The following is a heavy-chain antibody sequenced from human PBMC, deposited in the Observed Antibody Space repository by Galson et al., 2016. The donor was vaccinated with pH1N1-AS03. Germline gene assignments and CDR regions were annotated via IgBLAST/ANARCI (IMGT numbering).Heavy chain of an antibody. J-gene: IGHJ4*02. D-gene: IGHD1-26*01. CDR3: ARDHLGAGPAFDY. CDR1: GDSVSSYTAA. V-gene: IGHV6-1*01. Sequence: CAISGDSVSSYTAAWNWIRQSPSRGLEWLGRTYYRSKWWHEYAPFVRGRIIINADTSKNQFSLQLNSVTPEDTAVYYCARDHLGAGPAFDYWGQGTLVTVSS. CDR2: TYYRSKWWH.